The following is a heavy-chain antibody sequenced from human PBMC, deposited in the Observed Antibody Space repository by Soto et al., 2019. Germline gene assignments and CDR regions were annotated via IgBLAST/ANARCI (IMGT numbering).Heavy chain of an antibody. D-gene: IGHD3-9*01. V-gene: IGHV1-46*03. CDR3: ARAHHDILTGFPRWKEYYYYYYMDV. J-gene: IGHJ6*03. CDR1: GYTFTSYY. CDR2: INPSGGST. Sequence: GASVKVSCKESGYTFTSYYMHWVRQAPGQGLEWMGIINPSGGSTSYAQKFQGRVTMTRDTSTSTVYMELSSLRSEDTAVYYCARAHHDILTGFPRWKEYYYYYYMDVWSKGTTVTVSS.